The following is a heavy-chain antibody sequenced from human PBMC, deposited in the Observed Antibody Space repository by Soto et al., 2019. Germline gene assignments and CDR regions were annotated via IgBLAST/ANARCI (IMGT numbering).Heavy chain of an antibody. V-gene: IGHV3-7*01. Sequence: EVQLVESGGGLVQPGGSLRLSCAASEFTFSNYWMGWVRQAPGKGLEWVANIKQYGSQKYYVDSVKGRFTISRDNAKNSLYLQMNSLRAEDTAVYYCARDGNGFDFWGQGTLVTVSS. D-gene: IGHD2-15*01. CDR2: IKQYGSQK. J-gene: IGHJ4*02. CDR3: ARDGNGFDF. CDR1: EFTFSNYW.